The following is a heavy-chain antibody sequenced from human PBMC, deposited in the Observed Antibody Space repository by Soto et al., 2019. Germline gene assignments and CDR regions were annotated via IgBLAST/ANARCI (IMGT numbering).Heavy chain of an antibody. CDR1: GFTFSSYG. J-gene: IGHJ4*02. D-gene: IGHD3-10*01. CDR3: ARTAPSVFGPFRY. CDR2: IWYDGSNK. V-gene: IGHV3-33*01. Sequence: GGSLRLSCAASGFTFSSYGMHWVRQAPGKGLEWVAVIWYDGSNKYYADSVKGRFTISRDNSKNTLYLQMNSLRAEDTAVYYCARTAPSVFGPFRYWGQGTLVTVSS.